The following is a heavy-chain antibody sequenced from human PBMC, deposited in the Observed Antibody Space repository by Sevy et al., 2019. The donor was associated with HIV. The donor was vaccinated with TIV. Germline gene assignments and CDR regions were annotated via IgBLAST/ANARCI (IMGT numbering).Heavy chain of an antibody. D-gene: IGHD3-10*01. CDR2: INAGNGNT. J-gene: IGHJ5*02. CDR1: GYTFTTYA. CDR3: ARDYSGSCSYYISNWFDP. Sequence: ASVKVSCKTSGYTFTTYAIHWVRQAPGQRLEWMGWINAGNGNTKYSQNFQGRVTIPRNTSASTAYMELSSLRVEDTAVYYCARDYSGSCSYYISNWFDPWGQGTLVTVSS. V-gene: IGHV1-3*01.